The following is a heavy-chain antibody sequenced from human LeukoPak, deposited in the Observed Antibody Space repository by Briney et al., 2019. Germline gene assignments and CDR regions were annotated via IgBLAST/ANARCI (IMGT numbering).Heavy chain of an antibody. V-gene: IGHV5-51*01. CDR2: IYPGGSDI. Sequence: GESLKISCKGSGYSFLSYWIGWVRQMPGKGLEWMGIIYPGGSDIRYSPSFQGQVTISADKSISTAYLQWSSLKASDTAMYYCARRALQNAFDIWGQGTMVTVSS. J-gene: IGHJ3*02. CDR3: ARRALQNAFDI. CDR1: GYSFLSYW.